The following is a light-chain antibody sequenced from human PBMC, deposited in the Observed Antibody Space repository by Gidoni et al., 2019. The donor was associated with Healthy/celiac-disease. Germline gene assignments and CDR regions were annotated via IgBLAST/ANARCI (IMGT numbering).Light chain of an antibody. CDR2: KAS. V-gene: IGKV1-5*03. CDR1: QSISSW. Sequence: DIQMTQSPSTLSASVGDRVTITCRASQSISSWLAWYQQKPGKAPKLVIYKASSLESGVPLRFSGSGSGTEFTLTISSLQPDDFATYYCQQYNNYPRTFGQGTKVEIK. CDR3: QQYNNYPRT. J-gene: IGKJ1*01.